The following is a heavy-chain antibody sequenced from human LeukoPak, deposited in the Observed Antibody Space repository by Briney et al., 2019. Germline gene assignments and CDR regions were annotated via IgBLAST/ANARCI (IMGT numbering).Heavy chain of an antibody. V-gene: IGHV4-39*07. D-gene: IGHD4-23*01. CDR3: ARDEGNFLRYLNY. Sequence: PSETLSLTCTVSGGSISTSSYYWGWIRQPPGKGLEWIGSIYQSGSTYYNPSLKSRVTISLDTSKNQFSLKLNSVTAADTAVYYCARDEGNFLRYLNYWGQGTLVTVSS. CDR1: GGSISTSSYY. CDR2: IYQSGST. J-gene: IGHJ4*02.